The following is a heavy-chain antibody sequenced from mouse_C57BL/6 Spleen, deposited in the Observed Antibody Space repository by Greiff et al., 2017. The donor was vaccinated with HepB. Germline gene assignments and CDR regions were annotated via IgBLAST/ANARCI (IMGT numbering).Heavy chain of an antibody. J-gene: IGHJ1*01. Sequence: VQLQQSGAELVRPGASVTLSCKASGYTFTDYEMHWVKQTPVHGLEWIGAIDPETGGTAYNQKFKGKAILTADKSSSTAYMELRSLTSDDSSVYYCTGVYYDYSSWGAGTTVTVSS. D-gene: IGHD2-4*01. CDR3: TGVYYDYSS. V-gene: IGHV1-15*01. CDR1: GYTFTDYE. CDR2: IDPETGGT.